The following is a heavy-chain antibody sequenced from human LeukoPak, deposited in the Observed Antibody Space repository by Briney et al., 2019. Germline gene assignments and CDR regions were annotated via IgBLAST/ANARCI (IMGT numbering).Heavy chain of an antibody. CDR3: ARCPLRRASMTTVTTDWFDP. CDR1: GGTFSSYA. V-gene: IGHV1-69*13. D-gene: IGHD4-17*01. Sequence: ASVKVSCKASGGTFSSYAISWVRQAPGQGLEWMGGIIPIFGTANYAQKFQGRVTITADESTSTAYMELRSLRSDDTAVYYCARCPLRRASMTTVTTDWFDPWGQGTLVTVSS. CDR2: IIPIFGTA. J-gene: IGHJ5*02.